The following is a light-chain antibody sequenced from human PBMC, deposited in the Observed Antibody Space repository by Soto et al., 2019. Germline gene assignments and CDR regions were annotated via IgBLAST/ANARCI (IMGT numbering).Light chain of an antibody. J-gene: IGLJ1*01. Sequence: QSALTQPPSVSGAPGQRVTISCTGGSSNIEAGYDVNWYQQFPGTVPRLLIYGSTNRPSGVPDRFSGSKSGTSASLAITGLQAEDEAHYHCQSYDTSLSGARVFGTGTKLTVL. V-gene: IGLV1-40*01. CDR3: QSYDTSLSGARV. CDR2: GST. CDR1: SSNIEAGYD.